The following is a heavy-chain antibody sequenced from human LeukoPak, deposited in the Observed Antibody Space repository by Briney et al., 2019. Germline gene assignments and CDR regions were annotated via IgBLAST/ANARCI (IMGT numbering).Heavy chain of an antibody. V-gene: IGHV4-59*08. J-gene: IGHJ4*02. CDR1: GGSISSYY. CDR3: ARSKARTLLIDY. CDR2: IYYSGST. Sequence: PSETLSLTCTVSGGSISSYYWSWIRQPPGKGLEWIGYIYYSGSTNYNPSLKSRVTISVDTSKNQFSVKLSSVTAADTAVYYCARSKARTLLIDYWGQGTLVTVSS. D-gene: IGHD3-9*01.